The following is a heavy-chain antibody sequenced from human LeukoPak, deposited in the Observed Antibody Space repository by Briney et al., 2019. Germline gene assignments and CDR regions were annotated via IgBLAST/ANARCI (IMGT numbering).Heavy chain of an antibody. CDR1: RFTFIYYW. Sequence: PGGSLRLSCAASRFTFIYYWMTWVRQPPGKGLEWVVIIKQDGSETHYVDSVKGRFTISRDNAKNSLFLQMNSLRGEDTAVYYCARVADSGAWYFDFWGQGTLVTVSS. CDR3: ARVADSGAWYFDF. CDR2: IKQDGSET. J-gene: IGHJ4*02. D-gene: IGHD6-13*01. V-gene: IGHV3-7*01.